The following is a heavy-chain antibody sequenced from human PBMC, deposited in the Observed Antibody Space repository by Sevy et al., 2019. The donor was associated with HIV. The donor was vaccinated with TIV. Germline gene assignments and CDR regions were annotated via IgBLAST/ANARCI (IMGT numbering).Heavy chain of an antibody. CDR2: IKQDGSEK. Sequence: GGFLRLSCAASGFTFSSYWMSWVRQAPGKGLEWVANIKQDGSEKYYVDSVKGRFTISRDNAKNSLYLQMNSLRAEDTAVYYCARVDEPFRRDKGWFDPWGQGTLVTVSS. D-gene: IGHD2-15*01. CDR1: GFTFSSYW. J-gene: IGHJ5*02. CDR3: ARVDEPFRRDKGWFDP. V-gene: IGHV3-7*01.